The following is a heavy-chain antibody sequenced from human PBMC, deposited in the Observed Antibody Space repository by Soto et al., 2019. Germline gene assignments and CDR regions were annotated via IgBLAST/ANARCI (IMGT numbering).Heavy chain of an antibody. Sequence: QVQLQASGPGLVEPSETLSLSCSVSGGSLRRENYYWNWIRQPPGEGLEWVGYVACYGSTKYNPTHESRLTISLAGSKTEGSREMTSVTAADRAVYYFARMSGLSEDLDIWGQGTLVNVSS. V-gene: IGHV4-61*01. CDR1: GGSLRRENYY. CDR3: ARMSGLSEDLDI. CDR2: VACYGST. J-gene: IGHJ3*02. D-gene: IGHD6-25*01.